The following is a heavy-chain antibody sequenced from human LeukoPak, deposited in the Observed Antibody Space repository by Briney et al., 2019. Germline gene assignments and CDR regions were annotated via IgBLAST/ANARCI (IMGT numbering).Heavy chain of an antibody. CDR1: GFTFSSYS. V-gene: IGHV3-21*01. CDR2: ISSSSSYI. CDR3: TRTYYDFWSGYWSGGAFDI. Sequence: GGSLRLSCAASGFTFSSYSMNWVRQAPGKGLEWVSSISSSSSYIYYADSVKGRFTISRDNAKNSLYLQMNSLRAEDTAVYYCTRTYYDFWSGYWSGGAFDIWGQGTMVTVSS. D-gene: IGHD3-3*01. J-gene: IGHJ3*02.